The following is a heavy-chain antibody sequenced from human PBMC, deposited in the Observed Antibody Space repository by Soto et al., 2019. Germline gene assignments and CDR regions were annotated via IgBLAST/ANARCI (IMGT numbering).Heavy chain of an antibody. Sequence: QVQLVQSGAEVKKPGSSVKVSCKASGGTFSSYTISWVRQAPGQGLEWMGRIIPILGIANYAQKFQGRVTIPADKSTSTAYMELSSLRSEDTAVYYCAKLTICHYGMDVWGQGTTVTVSS. V-gene: IGHV1-69*02. CDR3: AKLTICHYGMDV. CDR1: GGTFSSYT. D-gene: IGHD3-9*01. CDR2: IIPILGIA. J-gene: IGHJ6*02.